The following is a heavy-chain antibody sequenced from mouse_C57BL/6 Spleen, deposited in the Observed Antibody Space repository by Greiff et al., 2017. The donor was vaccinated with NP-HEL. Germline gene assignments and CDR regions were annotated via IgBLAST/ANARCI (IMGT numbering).Heavy chain of an antibody. D-gene: IGHD1-1*01. V-gene: IGHV1-80*01. CDR3: ARRPLYYYGSSYAMDD. CDR1: GYAFSSYW. Sequence: VKLMESGAELVKPGASVKISCKASGYAFSSYWMNWVKQRPGQGLEWIGQIYPGDGDTNYNGTFKGKATLTADKSSSTAYMQLSSLTSEDAAVYFCARRPLYYYGSSYAMDDWGQGTSVTVSS. J-gene: IGHJ4*01. CDR2: IYPGDGDT.